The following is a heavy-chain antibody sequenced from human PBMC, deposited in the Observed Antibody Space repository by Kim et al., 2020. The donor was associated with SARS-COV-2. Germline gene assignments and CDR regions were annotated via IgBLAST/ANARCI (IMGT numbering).Heavy chain of an antibody. Sequence: GGSLRLSCTASGFTFSSYGMNWVRQAPGKGLEWVSVIYTGAVSTYYADSVKGRFTISRADSKNTLYLQMNSLRAEDTAVYYCAKDSGGGYYYYYGMDVWGQGPTVTVSS. CDR2: IYTGAVST. J-gene: IGHJ6*02. D-gene: IGHD3-10*01. V-gene: IGHV3-23*03. CDR1: GFTFSSYG. CDR3: AKDSGGGYYYYYGMDV.